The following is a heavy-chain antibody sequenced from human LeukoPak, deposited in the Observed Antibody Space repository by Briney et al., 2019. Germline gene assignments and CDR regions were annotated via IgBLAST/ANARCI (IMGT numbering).Heavy chain of an antibody. Sequence: GGSLRLSCAASGFTVSSYAMSWVRQAPGKGLEWVSAISGSGGSTYYADSVKGRFTISRDNSKNTLYLQMNSLRAEDTAVYYCAKDPYCSSTSCSMAPFDYWGQGTLVTVSS. CDR2: ISGSGGST. J-gene: IGHJ4*02. D-gene: IGHD2-2*01. V-gene: IGHV3-23*01. CDR1: GFTVSSYA. CDR3: AKDPYCSSTSCSMAPFDY.